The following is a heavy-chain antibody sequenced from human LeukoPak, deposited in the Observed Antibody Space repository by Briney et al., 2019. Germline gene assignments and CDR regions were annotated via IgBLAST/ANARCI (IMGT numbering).Heavy chain of an antibody. Sequence: ASVKVSCKASGYTFASYDINWVRQATGHRLEWMGWMNPNSGNTGYAQKFQGRVTMTRDTSINTAYMELSNLRSEDTAVYYSARSTDSSAPYYYYHMDVWGEGTTVTVSS. CDR1: GYTFASYD. CDR3: ARSTDSSAPYYYYHMDV. D-gene: IGHD6-6*01. CDR2: MNPNSGNT. V-gene: IGHV1-8*01. J-gene: IGHJ6*03.